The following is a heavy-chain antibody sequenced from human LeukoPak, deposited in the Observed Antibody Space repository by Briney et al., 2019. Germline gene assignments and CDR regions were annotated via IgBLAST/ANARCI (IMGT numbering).Heavy chain of an antibody. CDR1: GGSISSSNW. CDR3: ARDLNPLSIAVAGTLGY. D-gene: IGHD6-19*01. CDR2: IYHSGST. V-gene: IGHV4-4*02. J-gene: IGHJ4*02. Sequence: PSETMSLTCADSGGSISSSNWWSWVRQPPGKGLEWIGEIYHSGSTNYNPSLKSRVTISVDKSKNQFSLKLSSVTAADTAVYYCARDLNPLSIAVAGTLGYWGQGTLVTVSS.